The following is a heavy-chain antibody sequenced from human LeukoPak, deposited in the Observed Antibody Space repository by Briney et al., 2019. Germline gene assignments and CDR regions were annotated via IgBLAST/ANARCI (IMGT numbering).Heavy chain of an antibody. CDR2: INPNSGGT. CDR1: GYTFTGYY. D-gene: IGHD5-18*01. V-gene: IGHV1-2*02. Sequence: ASVKVSCKASGYTFTGYYMHWVRQAPGRGLEWMGWINPNSGGTNYAQKFQGRVTMTRDTSISTAYMELSRLRSDDTAVYYCARGAGISGYSYDYWGQGTLVTVSS. J-gene: IGHJ4*02. CDR3: ARGAGISGYSYDY.